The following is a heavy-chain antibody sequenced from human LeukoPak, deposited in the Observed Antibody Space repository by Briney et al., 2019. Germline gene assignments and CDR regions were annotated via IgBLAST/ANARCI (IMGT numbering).Heavy chain of an antibody. Sequence: GGSLRLSCAASGFTFSIYGMHWVRQAPGKGLEWVAVISYDGSNKYYADSVQGRFTVSRHNSENTVYLQMNSLRPEDTAVYFCASGESAQQVFEYRGQGTLVTVSS. CDR2: ISYDGSNK. J-gene: IGHJ4*02. CDR3: ASGESAQQVFEY. CDR1: GFTFSIYG. V-gene: IGHV3-30*03. D-gene: IGHD4-17*01.